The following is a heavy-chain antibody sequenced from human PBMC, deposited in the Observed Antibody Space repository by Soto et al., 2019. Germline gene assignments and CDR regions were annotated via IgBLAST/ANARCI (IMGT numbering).Heavy chain of an antibody. CDR2: IHYSGST. CDR1: GGSISSYY. D-gene: IGHD6-6*01. V-gene: IGHV4-59*01. J-gene: IGHJ5*02. Sequence: SETLSLTCTVSGGSISSYYWGWIRQPPGKGLEWIGYIHYSGSTNYNPSLKSRVTISVDTPKNQFSLKVNSMTAADTAVYYCARGGLAARKGRWFDPWGQGTLVTVSS. CDR3: ARGGLAARKGRWFDP.